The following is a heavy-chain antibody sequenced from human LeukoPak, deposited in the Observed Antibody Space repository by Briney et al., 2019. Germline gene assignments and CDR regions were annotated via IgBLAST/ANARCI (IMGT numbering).Heavy chain of an antibody. CDR3: AKDGRSFGSGSPYLDY. Sequence: PGGSLRLSCAASGFTFSNYVMTWVRQAPGKGLEWVAAISGGGGSTHSADSVKGRFTFSRDNAKNTQFLQMNSLRAEDTAVYYCAKDGRSFGSGSPYLDYWGQGTLVTVSS. D-gene: IGHD3-10*01. CDR1: GFTFSNYV. V-gene: IGHV3-23*01. CDR2: ISGGGGST. J-gene: IGHJ4*02.